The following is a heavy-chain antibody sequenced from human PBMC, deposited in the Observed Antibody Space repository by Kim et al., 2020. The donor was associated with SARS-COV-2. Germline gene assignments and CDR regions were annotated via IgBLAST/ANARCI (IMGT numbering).Heavy chain of an antibody. CDR1: GFTFSSYG. V-gene: IGHV3-30*18. J-gene: IGHJ4*02. Sequence: GGSLRLSCAASGFTFSSYGMHWVRQAPGKGLEWVAVISYDGSNKYYADSVKGRFTISRDNSKNTLYLQMNSLRAEDTAVYYCAKDYGSGSYSLYFDYWGQGTLVTVSS. D-gene: IGHD3-10*01. CDR3: AKDYGSGSYSLYFDY. CDR2: ISYDGSNK.